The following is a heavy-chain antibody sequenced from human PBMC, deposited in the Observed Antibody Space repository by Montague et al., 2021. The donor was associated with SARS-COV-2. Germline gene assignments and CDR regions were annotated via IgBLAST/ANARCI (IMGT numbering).Heavy chain of an antibody. J-gene: IGHJ6*02. Sequence: SLRLSCAASGFTFSSYAMHWVRQAPGKGLEWVAFISYDGSNKHYADSVKGRFTISRDNAKNTLYLQMNSLRAEDTAVYYFSRKDYYYGMDVWGQGTTVTVSS. V-gene: IGHV3-30*04. CDR3: SRKDYYYGMDV. CDR1: GFTFSSYA. CDR2: ISYDGSNK.